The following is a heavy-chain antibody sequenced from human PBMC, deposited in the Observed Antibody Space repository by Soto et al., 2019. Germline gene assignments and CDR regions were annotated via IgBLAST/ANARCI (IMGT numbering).Heavy chain of an antibody. V-gene: IGHV3-21*05. D-gene: IGHD3-10*01. J-gene: IGHJ6*02. Sequence: GGSLRLSCAASGFTFSGYSMNWFRQAPGKGLEWVSYISSSSSYIYYADSVKGRFTISRDNAKNSLYLQMDSLRAEDTAVYYCASIPVDYYGSGSDGGYGMDVWGQGTTVTVSS. CDR3: ASIPVDYYGSGSDGGYGMDV. CDR2: ISSSSSYI. CDR1: GFTFSGYS.